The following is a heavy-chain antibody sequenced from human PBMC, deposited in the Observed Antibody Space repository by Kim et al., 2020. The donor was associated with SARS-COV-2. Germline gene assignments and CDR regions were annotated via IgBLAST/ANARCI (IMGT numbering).Heavy chain of an antibody. CDR1: RGTFTRYA. J-gene: IGHJ4*02. CDR3: ARLLAAEDNNHVNDDY. V-gene: IGHV1-69*04. D-gene: IGHD6-25*01. CDR2: FVPISDKT. Sequence: SVKVSCKASRGTFTRYAISWVRQAPGQGLEWMGRFVPISDKTNYAQRFQGRVTITADKSTNIAYMELSSLKPEDTAVYFCARLLAAEDNNHVNDDYWGQ.